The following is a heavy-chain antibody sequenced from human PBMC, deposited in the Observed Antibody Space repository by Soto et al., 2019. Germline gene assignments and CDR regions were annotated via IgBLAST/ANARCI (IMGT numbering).Heavy chain of an antibody. Sequence: QVQLVQSGAEVKKPGASVKISCKASGYSFTSYDINWVRQATGQGLEWMGWINPNSGNTDYKQKFQGRVTMTRDTSISTAYMELSSLRSEDTAVYYCARAPFLQYFYMDVWGEGTSVTVSS. CDR3: ARAPFLQYFYMDV. CDR1: GYSFTSYD. D-gene: IGHD4-4*01. J-gene: IGHJ6*03. CDR2: INPNSGNT. V-gene: IGHV1-8*01.